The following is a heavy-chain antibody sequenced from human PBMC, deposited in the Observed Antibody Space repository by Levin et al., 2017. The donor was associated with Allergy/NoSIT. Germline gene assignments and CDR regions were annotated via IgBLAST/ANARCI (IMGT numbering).Heavy chain of an antibody. V-gene: IGHV4-59*01. CDR1: GDSISSYH. CDR3: ARDQGSSGWYGWIDS. CDR2: LYYSGST. J-gene: IGHJ5*01. D-gene: IGHD6-19*01. Sequence: SETLSLTCTVSGDSISSYHWNWLRQPPGKELEWIGCLYYSGSTKYNPSLKSRVTISVDATKNQISLKLSSVTAADTAVYYCARDQGSSGWYGWIDSWGQGTLVTVSS.